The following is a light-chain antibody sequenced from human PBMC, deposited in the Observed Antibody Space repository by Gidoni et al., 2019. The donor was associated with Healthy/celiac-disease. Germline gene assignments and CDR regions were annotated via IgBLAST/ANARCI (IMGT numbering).Light chain of an antibody. CDR3: QAWDSSTVV. CDR1: KLGDKY. Sequence: YELTQPPSVSVSPGQTASITCSGDKLGDKYACWYQQKPGQSPVLVIYQDSKRPSGIPERFSGSNSGNTATLTIRGTQAMDEADYYCQAWDSSTVVFGGGTKLTVL. V-gene: IGLV3-1*01. CDR2: QDS. J-gene: IGLJ2*01.